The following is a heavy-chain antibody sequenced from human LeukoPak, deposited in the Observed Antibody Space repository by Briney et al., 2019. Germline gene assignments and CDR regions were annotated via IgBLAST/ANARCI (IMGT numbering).Heavy chain of an antibody. V-gene: IGHV4-59*01. CDR1: GGSINSYY. J-gene: IGHJ4*02. D-gene: IGHD3-9*01. CDR3: ASGDILTGYRFDY. Sequence: PSETLSLTCTVSGGSINSYYWSWIRQPPGKGLEWIGYIYYSGSTNYNPSLKSRVTISVDTSKNQFSLKLSSVTAADTAVYYCASGDILTGYRFDYWGQGTLVTVSS. CDR2: IYYSGST.